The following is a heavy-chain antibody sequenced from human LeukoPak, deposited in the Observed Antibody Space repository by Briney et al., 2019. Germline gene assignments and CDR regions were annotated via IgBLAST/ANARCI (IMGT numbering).Heavy chain of an antibody. Sequence: GGSLRLSCAASGFTFDDYAMHWVRQAPGKGLEWVSGISWNSGSIGYADSVKGRFTISRDNSKNTLYLQMNSLRAEDTAVYYCAKDRRVPAALDYWGQGTLVTVSS. D-gene: IGHD2-2*01. CDR1: GFTFDDYA. CDR3: AKDRRVPAALDY. CDR2: ISWNSGSI. J-gene: IGHJ4*02. V-gene: IGHV3-9*01.